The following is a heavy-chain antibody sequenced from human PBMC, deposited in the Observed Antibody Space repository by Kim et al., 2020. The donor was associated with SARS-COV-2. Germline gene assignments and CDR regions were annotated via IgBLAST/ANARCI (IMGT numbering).Heavy chain of an antibody. Sequence: GGSLRLSCAAPGFTFSDYAMHWVRQASGKGLEWVARIRNKANNYGTTYAVSVRGRFTVSRDDSENTAYLQMNSLKVEDTAMYYCTRGRTRAWAFDILGQG. CDR2: IRNKANNYGT. CDR1: GFTFSDYA. V-gene: IGHV3-73*01. J-gene: IGHJ3*02. CDR3: TRGRTRAWAFDI. D-gene: IGHD1-26*01.